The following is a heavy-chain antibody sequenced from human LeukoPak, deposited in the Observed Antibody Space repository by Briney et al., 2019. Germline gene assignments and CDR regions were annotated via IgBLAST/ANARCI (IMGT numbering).Heavy chain of an antibody. J-gene: IGHJ4*02. V-gene: IGHV1-2*02. CDR1: GYTFTGYY. D-gene: IGHD3-22*01. CDR2: INPNSGGT. Sequence: GASVKVSCKASGYTFTGYYMHWVRQAPGQGLEWMGWINPNSGGTNYAQKFQGRVTMTRDTSISTAYMELSRLRSDDTAVYYCARVIDYDSFYFDYWGQGTLVTVSS. CDR3: ARVIDYDSFYFDY.